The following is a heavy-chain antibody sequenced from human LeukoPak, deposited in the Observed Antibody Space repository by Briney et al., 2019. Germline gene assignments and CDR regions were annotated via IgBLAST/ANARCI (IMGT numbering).Heavy chain of an antibody. Sequence: SETLSLTCTVSGGFISSSGSFWDWIRQPPGKGLEWIGTVHYGGSTYYNPSLKSRVIIAVDTSKNQFSLRLTSVTAADTAVFYCARHASSSDSTASYYSFDYWGQGTLVTVSS. CDR1: GGFISSSGSF. CDR2: VHYGGST. J-gene: IGHJ4*02. CDR3: ARHASSSDSTASYYSFDY. D-gene: IGHD3-22*01. V-gene: IGHV4-39*01.